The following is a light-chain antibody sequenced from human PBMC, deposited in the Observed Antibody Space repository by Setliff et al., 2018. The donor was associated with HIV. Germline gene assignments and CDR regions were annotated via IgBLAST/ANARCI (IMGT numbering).Light chain of an antibody. V-gene: IGLV2-23*02. Sequence: QSALTQPASVSRSPGQSITLSCTGTSSDVGSYNLVSWYQHHPGKAPKLLIYEVTKRPSGVSNRFSGSKSGNTASLTISGLQPEDEADYYCCSYARSSTYVFGPGTKGTVL. J-gene: IGLJ1*01. CDR2: EVT. CDR3: CSYARSSTYV. CDR1: SSDVGSYNL.